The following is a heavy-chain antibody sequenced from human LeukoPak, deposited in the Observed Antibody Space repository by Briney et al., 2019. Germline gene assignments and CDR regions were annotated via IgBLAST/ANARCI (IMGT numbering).Heavy chain of an antibody. CDR3: ARDEGYDSSGYLDY. J-gene: IGHJ4*02. D-gene: IGHD3-22*01. CDR1: GFIFSSYG. CDR2: IRYDGTNK. Sequence: GGSLRLSCAASGFIFSSYGMHWVRQAPGKGLEWVAFIRYDGTNKYYADSVKGRFTISRDNSKNTLYLQMNSLRAEDTAVYYCARDEGYDSSGYLDYWGQGTLVTVSS. V-gene: IGHV3-30*02.